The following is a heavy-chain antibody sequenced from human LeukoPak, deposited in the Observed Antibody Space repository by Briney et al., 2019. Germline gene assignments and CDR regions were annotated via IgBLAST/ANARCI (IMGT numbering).Heavy chain of an antibody. V-gene: IGHV4-39*07. CDR3: VRPSSHDYSYGYFDY. D-gene: IGHD5-18*01. CDR1: GGSMTSSSYY. Sequence: SETLSLTCTVSGGSMTSSSYYWGWVRQTPGKGLEWIATIYHTVTTYYNPSLKSRVNISVDTSKNQFFLKMTSVTAADTAVYYCVRPSSHDYSYGYFDYWGQGILVTVSS. J-gene: IGHJ4*02. CDR2: IYHTVTT.